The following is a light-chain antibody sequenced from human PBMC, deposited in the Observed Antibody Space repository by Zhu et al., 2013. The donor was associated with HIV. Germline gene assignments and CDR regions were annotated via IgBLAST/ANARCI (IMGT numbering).Light chain of an antibody. Sequence: IVLTQSPGTLSLSPGERATLSCRASQSVSSSYLAWYQQKPGQAPTLLIYGASSRATGIPDRFSGRGSGTDFTLTISRLEPEDFAVYYCQQYGSPSLTFGGGTKVEIK. CDR3: QQYGSPSLT. V-gene: IGKV3-20*01. CDR2: GAS. CDR1: QSVSSSY. J-gene: IGKJ4*01.